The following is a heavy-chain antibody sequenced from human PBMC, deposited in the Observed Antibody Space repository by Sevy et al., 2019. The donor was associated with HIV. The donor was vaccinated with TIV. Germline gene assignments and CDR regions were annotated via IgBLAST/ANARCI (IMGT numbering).Heavy chain of an antibody. J-gene: IGHJ4*02. V-gene: IGHV3-23*01. CDR3: AKGSPHYYDSSGYYYGHY. CDR2: IISTGGST. Sequence: GGSLRLSCAASGFTFSSYAMTWVRQAPGKGLEWVSAIISTGGSTYYADSVKGRFTISRDNSKNTLYLQMNSLRAEDTAVYYCAKGSPHYYDSSGYYYGHYWGQGTLVTVSS. D-gene: IGHD3-22*01. CDR1: GFTFSSYA.